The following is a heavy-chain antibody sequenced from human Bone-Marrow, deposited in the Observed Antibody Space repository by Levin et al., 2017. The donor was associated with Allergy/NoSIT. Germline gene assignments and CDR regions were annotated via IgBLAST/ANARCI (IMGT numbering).Heavy chain of an antibody. Sequence: SGGSLRLSCTGSGLTFNNFAMMWVRLTSGKGMELVSSMTGSTNYKYYANSVKGRFTISSDNAENSLFLQMDSLRVEDTAVYYCAREGIDFWRSLDVWGQGTTVTVSS. CDR3: AREGIDFWRSLDV. J-gene: IGHJ6*02. CDR2: MTGSTNYK. V-gene: IGHV3-21*01. CDR1: GLTFNNFA. D-gene: IGHD3-3*01.